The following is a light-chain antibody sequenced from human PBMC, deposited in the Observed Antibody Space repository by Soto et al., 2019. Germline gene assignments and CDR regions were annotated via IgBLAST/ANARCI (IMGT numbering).Light chain of an antibody. J-gene: IGKJ1*01. CDR1: QSVSSSY. CDR3: QQYCSSLAWT. V-gene: IGKV3-20*01. Sequence: ETVLTQSPGTLSLSPGEGATLSCRASQSVSSSYLAWYQQKPGQAPRLLIYGASSRATGIPARFSGSGSGTDFTLTISRLEPEDFAVYYCQQYCSSLAWTFGQGTKVEIK. CDR2: GAS.